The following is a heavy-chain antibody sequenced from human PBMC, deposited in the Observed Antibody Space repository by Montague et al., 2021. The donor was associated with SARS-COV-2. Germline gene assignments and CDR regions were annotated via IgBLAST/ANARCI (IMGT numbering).Heavy chain of an antibody. J-gene: IGHJ3*02. V-gene: IGHV4-34*01. Sequence: SETLSLTCAVYRGSFSGFFWTWIRQAPGKGLEWIGEITDEGKTNYSPSLKPRVALSVAKSKNQISLALRSVTAADTAVYYCARARLVRGTLRHFAWLTSGAIDIWGQGTLVTVSS. CDR3: ARARLVRGTLRHFAWLTSGAIDI. CDR2: ITDEGKT. CDR1: RGSFSGFF. D-gene: IGHD3-16*01.